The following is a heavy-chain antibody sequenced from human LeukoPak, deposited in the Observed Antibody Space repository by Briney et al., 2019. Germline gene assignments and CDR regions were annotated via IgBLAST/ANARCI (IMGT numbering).Heavy chain of an antibody. J-gene: IGHJ6*04. V-gene: IGHV4-61*02. Sequence: SETLSLTCTVSGGSISSCSYYWSWIRQPAGKGLELIGRIYTSGRNNDNSSLKSRVTISVDTSKNQFSLKLSSVTAADTAVYYCARNYCCGGSCYAGYYYYGMDVWGEGTTVTVSS. D-gene: IGHD2-15*01. CDR3: ARNYCCGGSCYAGYYYYGMDV. CDR2: IYTSGRN. CDR1: GGSISSCSYY.